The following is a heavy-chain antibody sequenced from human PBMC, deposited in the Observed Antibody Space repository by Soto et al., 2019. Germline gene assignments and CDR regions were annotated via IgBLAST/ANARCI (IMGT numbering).Heavy chain of an antibody. CDR2: IFYSGST. Sequence: ASETLSLTCTVSGGSISSSSYYWGWIRQPPGKGLEWIGHIFYSGSTNYNPALKGRVTISVDTSKSQFSLKLSSVTAADTAVYYCAKDSGYNYGYFRWFDPWGQGTLVTVSS. D-gene: IGHD5-18*01. J-gene: IGHJ5*02. V-gene: IGHV4-39*07. CDR3: AKDSGYNYGYFRWFDP. CDR1: GGSISSSSYY.